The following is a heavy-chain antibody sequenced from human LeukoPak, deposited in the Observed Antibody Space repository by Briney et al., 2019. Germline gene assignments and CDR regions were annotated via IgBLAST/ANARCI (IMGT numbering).Heavy chain of an antibody. Sequence: GASVKVSCKAFGYTFTSNYMHWVRQAPGQGPEWRGVISPSGGSTTYAQKFQGRVTLTRDMSKSTVYMELSSLRSEDTAVYYCARVRYGSGSYVDKYNWFDPWGQGTLVTASS. CDR2: ISPSGGST. V-gene: IGHV1-46*01. CDR3: ARVRYGSGSYVDKYNWFDP. J-gene: IGHJ5*02. CDR1: GYTFTSNY. D-gene: IGHD3-10*01.